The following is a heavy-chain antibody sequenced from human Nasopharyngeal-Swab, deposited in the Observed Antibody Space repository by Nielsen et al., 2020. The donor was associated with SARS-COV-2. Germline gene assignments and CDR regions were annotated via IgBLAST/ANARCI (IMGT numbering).Heavy chain of an antibody. J-gene: IGHJ4*02. CDR3: ATAYNGNYYWDY. CDR2: MHPRDSDT. Sequence: ESLKISCKGSGYSFSSYWIGWVRQMPGKGLEWMGIMHPRDSDTRYSPSFQGQVTISADKSISTAYLQWSSLKASDTAMYYCATAYNGNYYWDYWGQGTLVTVSS. V-gene: IGHV5-51*01. CDR1: GYSFSSYW. D-gene: IGHD1-7*01.